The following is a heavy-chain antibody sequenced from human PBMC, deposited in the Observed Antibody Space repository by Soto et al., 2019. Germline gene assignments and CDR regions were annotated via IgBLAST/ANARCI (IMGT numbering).Heavy chain of an antibody. D-gene: IGHD6-19*01. CDR3: AKDARLVEAVYYYYGMDI. CDR2: ISSDGSER. J-gene: IGHJ6*02. Sequence: QVQLVESGGGVVQPGRSLRLACAASGFIFNPYAMHWVRQAPGKGLEWVAVISSDGSERHYADSVTGRFIISRDNSKNTLYLQMNSLREEDTAVYFCAKDARLVEAVYYYYGMDIWGHGTAVTVSS. V-gene: IGHV3-30*18. CDR1: GFIFNPYA.